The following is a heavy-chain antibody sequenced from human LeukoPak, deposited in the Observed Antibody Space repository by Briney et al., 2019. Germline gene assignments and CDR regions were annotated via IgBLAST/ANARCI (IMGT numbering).Heavy chain of an antibody. D-gene: IGHD3-3*01. V-gene: IGHV3-21*01. Sequence: GGSLRLSCAASGFTFSSYSMNWVRQAPGKGLEWVSSISSSSSYIYYADSVKGRFTISRDNAKNSLYLQMNSLRAEDTAVYYCAKLFWSGYYSGNSPIDYWGQGTLVTVSS. CDR3: AKLFWSGYYSGNSPIDY. CDR2: ISSSSSYI. J-gene: IGHJ4*02. CDR1: GFTFSSYS.